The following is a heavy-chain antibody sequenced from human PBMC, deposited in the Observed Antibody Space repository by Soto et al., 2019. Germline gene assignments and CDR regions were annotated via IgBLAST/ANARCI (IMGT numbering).Heavy chain of an antibody. CDR2: LYWDNDK. V-gene: IGHV2-5*02. CDR3: AHRPRGYSYYFDY. D-gene: IGHD5-18*01. Sequence: QITLKESGPTLVKPTQTLTLTCTFSGFSLSTRGVGVGWIRQPPGKALEWLALLYWDNDKGYSPSLKSRLTIPKDASKNQVVLTVTNVDPVDTATYYCAHRPRGYSYYFDYWGQGTLVTVSS. CDR1: GFSLSTRGVG. J-gene: IGHJ4*02.